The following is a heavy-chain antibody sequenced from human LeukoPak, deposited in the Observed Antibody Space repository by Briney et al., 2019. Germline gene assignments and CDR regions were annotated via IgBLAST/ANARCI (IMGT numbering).Heavy chain of an antibody. CDR1: GGSISSYY. V-gene: IGHV4-59*12. J-gene: IGHJ4*02. D-gene: IGHD2-15*01. CDR2: INYSGST. Sequence: PSETLSLTCTVSGGSISSYYWSWIRQPPGKGLEWIGYINYSGSTNYNPSLKSRVTMSVDTSKNQFSLKLSSVTAADTAVYYCASECSGGSCYEGGYWGQGTLVTVSS. CDR3: ASECSGGSCYEGGY.